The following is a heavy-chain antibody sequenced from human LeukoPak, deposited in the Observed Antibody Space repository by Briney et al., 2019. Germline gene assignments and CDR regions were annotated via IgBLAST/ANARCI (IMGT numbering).Heavy chain of an antibody. CDR2: INSDGSST. D-gene: IGHD6-13*01. CDR3: ARDLIAAVNDAFDI. J-gene: IGHJ3*02. V-gene: IGHV3-74*01. CDR1: GFTFSNYA. Sequence: GGSLRLSCAASGFTFSNYAMSWVRQAPGKGLEWVSRINSDGSSTNYADSVKGRFTVSRDNAKNTLYLQMNSLRAEDTAVFYCARDLIAAVNDAFDIWGQGTMVTVSS.